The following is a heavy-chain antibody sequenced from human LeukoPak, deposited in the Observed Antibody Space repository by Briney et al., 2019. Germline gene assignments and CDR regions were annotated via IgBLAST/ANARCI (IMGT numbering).Heavy chain of an antibody. CDR3: ARARFGELLSYFDY. CDR1: GFTFDDYG. Sequence: GGSLRLXCAASGFTFDDYGMSWVRQAPGKGLEWVSGINWNGGSTGYADSVKGRFTISRDNAKNSLYLQMNSLRAEDTALYYCARARFGELLSYFDYWGQGTLVTVSS. V-gene: IGHV3-20*04. CDR2: INWNGGST. J-gene: IGHJ4*02. D-gene: IGHD3-10*02.